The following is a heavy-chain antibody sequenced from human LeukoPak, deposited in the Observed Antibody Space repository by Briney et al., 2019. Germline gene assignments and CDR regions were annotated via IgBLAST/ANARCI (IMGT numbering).Heavy chain of an antibody. V-gene: IGHV3-21*01. CDR2: ISSSSSYL. D-gene: IGHD3-9*01. CDR3: ARDNSVDILTGYYVQYYYYGMDV. Sequence: PGGSLRLSCAASGFTFSSYSMNWVRQAPGKGLEWVSSISSSSSYLYYADSVKGRFTISRDNPKNSLYLQTNSLRAEDTAVYYCARDNSVDILTGYYVQYYYYGMDVWGQGTTVTVSS. CDR1: GFTFSSYS. J-gene: IGHJ6*02.